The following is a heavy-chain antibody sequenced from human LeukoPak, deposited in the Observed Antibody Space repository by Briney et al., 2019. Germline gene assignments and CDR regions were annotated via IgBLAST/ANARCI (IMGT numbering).Heavy chain of an antibody. CDR3: AKGYSGYDSNIDFDC. CDR1: GFTFSSYG. Sequence: GRSLRLSCAASGFTFSSYGMHWVRQAPGKGLEGVAFIWYDGSNKKYADSVKGRFTISRDSSKNTLYLQMNSLRAEDTAVYYCAKGYSGYDSNIDFDCWGQGTLVTVSS. CDR2: IWYDGSNK. V-gene: IGHV3-33*06. D-gene: IGHD5-12*01. J-gene: IGHJ4*02.